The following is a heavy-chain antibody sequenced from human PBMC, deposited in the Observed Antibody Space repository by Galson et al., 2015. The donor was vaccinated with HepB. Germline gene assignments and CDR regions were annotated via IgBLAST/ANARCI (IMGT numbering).Heavy chain of an antibody. CDR3: AWQAVAGFDY. J-gene: IGHJ4*02. CDR2: ISYDGSNK. CDR1: GFTFSSYA. V-gene: IGHV3-30*04. D-gene: IGHD6-19*01. Sequence: SLRLSCAASGFTFSSYAMHWVRQAPGKGLEWVAVISYDGSNKYYADSVKGRFTISRDNSKNTLYLQMNSLRAEDTAVYYCAWQAVAGFDYWGQGTLVTVSS.